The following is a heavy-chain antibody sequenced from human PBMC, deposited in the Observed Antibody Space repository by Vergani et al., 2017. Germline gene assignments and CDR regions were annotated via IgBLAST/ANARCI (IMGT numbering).Heavy chain of an antibody. J-gene: IGHJ3*02. Sequence: QLQLQESGPGLVKPSETLSLTCTVSGGSISSSSYYWGWIRQPPGKVLEWIGSIYYSGSTYYNPSLKSRVTISVDTSKNQFSLKLSSVTAADTAVYYCARFDTYYYDSSGYIDAFDIWGQGTMVTVSS. CDR2: IYYSGST. CDR1: GGSISSSSYY. CDR3: ARFDTYYYDSSGYIDAFDI. V-gene: IGHV4-39*01. D-gene: IGHD3-22*01.